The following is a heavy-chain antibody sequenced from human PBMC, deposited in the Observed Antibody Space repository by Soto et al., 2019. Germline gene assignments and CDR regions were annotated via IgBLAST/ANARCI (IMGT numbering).Heavy chain of an antibody. D-gene: IGHD1-7*01. J-gene: IGHJ3*02. CDR2: INHSGST. CDR3: ARGKSPQNYIDI. V-gene: IGHV4-34*01. CDR1: GGSFSGYY. Sequence: SETLCLTCAVYGGSFSGYYWSWIRQPPGKGLEWIGEINHSGSTNYNPSLKSRVTISVDTSKNQFSLKLSSVTAADTAVYYCARGKSPQNYIDIWGQGTMVTVSS.